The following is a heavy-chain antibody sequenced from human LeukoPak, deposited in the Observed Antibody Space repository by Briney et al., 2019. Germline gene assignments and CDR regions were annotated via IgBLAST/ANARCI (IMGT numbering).Heavy chain of an antibody. CDR2: IYYSGST. Sequence: SETLSLTCTVFGGSVSSGSYYWSWIRQHPGKGLEWIGYIYYSGSTYYNPSLKSRVTISVDTSKNQFSLKLSSVTAADTAVYYCAREEGIAAAFDYWGQGTLVTVSS. D-gene: IGHD6-13*01. J-gene: IGHJ4*02. V-gene: IGHV4-31*03. CDR3: AREEGIAAAFDY. CDR1: GGSVSSGSYY.